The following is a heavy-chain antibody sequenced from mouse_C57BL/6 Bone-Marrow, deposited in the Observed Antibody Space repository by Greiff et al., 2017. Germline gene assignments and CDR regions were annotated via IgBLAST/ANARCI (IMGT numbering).Heavy chain of an antibody. Sequence: VQLQQSGAELARPVASVKMSCKASGYTFTSYTMHWVKQRPGQGLEWIGYINPSSGYTKYNQKFKDKATLTADKSSSTAYMQLSSLTSEDSAVEDCARLGGVRQYYFDYWGQGTTLTVSS. CDR3: ARLGGVRQYYFDY. D-gene: IGHD3-2*02. CDR2: INPSSGYT. J-gene: IGHJ2*01. V-gene: IGHV1-4*01. CDR1: GYTFTSYT.